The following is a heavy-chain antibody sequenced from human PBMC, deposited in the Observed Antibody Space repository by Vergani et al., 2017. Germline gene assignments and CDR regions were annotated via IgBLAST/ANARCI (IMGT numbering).Heavy chain of an antibody. Sequence: EVQLVESGGAWEQPGGSLRLSCPASGFTFKVFAIPWVRQAPGKGLEGVSGISWISGTIGYADSVKGRFTISRDNAKNSLYLQMNSLRAEDTALYYCAKDILLELVGGFDYWGQGTLVTVSS. CDR1: GFTFKVFA. CDR2: ISWISGTI. CDR3: AKDILLELVGGFDY. D-gene: IGHD1-7*01. V-gene: IGHV3-9*01. J-gene: IGHJ4*02.